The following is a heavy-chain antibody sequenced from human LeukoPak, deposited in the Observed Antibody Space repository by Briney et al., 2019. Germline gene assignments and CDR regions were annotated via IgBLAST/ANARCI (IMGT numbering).Heavy chain of an antibody. CDR2: ISTYNGNT. V-gene: IGHV1-18*01. CDR1: GYTFTSYD. D-gene: IGHD6-13*01. CDR3: ARDPSSSWLDY. Sequence: GASVKVSCKASGYTFTSYDINWVRQATGQGLEWMGWISTYNGNTKYAQKLQGRVTMTTDTSTSTAYMELRSLRSDDTAVYYCARDPSSSWLDYWGQGTLVTVSS. J-gene: IGHJ4*02.